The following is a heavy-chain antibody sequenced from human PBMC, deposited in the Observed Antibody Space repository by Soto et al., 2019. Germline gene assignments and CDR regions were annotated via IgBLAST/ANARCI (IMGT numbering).Heavy chain of an antibody. CDR3: ARALLEWLWARENWFDP. CDR1: GGSYSGYY. V-gene: IGHV4-34*01. J-gene: IGHJ5*02. CDR2: INHSGST. D-gene: IGHD3-3*01. Sequence: QVQLQQWGAGLWKPSETLSLTCAVYGGSYSGYYWSWIRQPPGKGLEWIGEINHSGSTNYNPSLKSRVTISVDTSKNQFSLKLSSVTAADTAVYYCARALLEWLWARENWFDPWGQGTLVTVSS.